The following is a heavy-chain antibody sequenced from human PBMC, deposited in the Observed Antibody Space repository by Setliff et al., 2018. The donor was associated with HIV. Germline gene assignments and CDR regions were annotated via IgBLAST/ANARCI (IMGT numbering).Heavy chain of an antibody. J-gene: IGHJ4*02. CDR3: ARSAYDILTGEWYFDY. CDR1: GYSISSGYY. Sequence: SETLSLTCTVSGYSISSGYYWGWIRQPAGEGLEWIGHIFTSGGTNYNPSLKSRVSISLDTSKNQFSLKLSSVTAADTAVYYCARSAYDILTGEWYFDYWGQGTLVTVSS. CDR2: IFTSGGT. D-gene: IGHD3-9*01. V-gene: IGHV4-61*09.